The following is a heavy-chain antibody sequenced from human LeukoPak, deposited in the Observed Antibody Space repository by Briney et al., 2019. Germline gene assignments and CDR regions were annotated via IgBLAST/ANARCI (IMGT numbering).Heavy chain of an antibody. J-gene: IGHJ4*02. Sequence: GSLRLFCGASGFTFNTNAITWVRQAPGKGLEWVSSISGSGGNTYYADSVKGRFTISRDNSKNALHLQMNSLKPEDTAVYYCAKDSRYSSSWYVGNWGRGTLVTVSS. CDR2: ISGSGGNT. V-gene: IGHV3-23*01. D-gene: IGHD6-13*01. CDR3: AKDSRYSSSWYVGN. CDR1: GFTFNTNA.